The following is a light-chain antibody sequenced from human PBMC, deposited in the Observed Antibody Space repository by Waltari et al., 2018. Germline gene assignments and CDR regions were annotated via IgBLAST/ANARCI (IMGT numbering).Light chain of an antibody. J-gene: IGKJ4*01. CDR2: WAS. V-gene: IGKV4-1*01. CDR1: QTILYNSNNKNY. CDR3: QQYYSGLT. Sequence: DIVMTQSPDSLPLSLRDRPTTNCKTSQTILYNSNNKNYLSWYQQKPGQPPKLLIYWASTRDSGVPDRFSGSGSGTDFTLAISSLQAEDVAVYYCQQYYSGLTFGGGTRVEIK.